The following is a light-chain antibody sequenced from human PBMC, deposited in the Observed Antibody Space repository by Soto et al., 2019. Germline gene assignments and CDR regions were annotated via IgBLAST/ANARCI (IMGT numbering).Light chain of an antibody. Sequence: EIVLTQSPATLSLSPGERATLSCRASQSVGSYLGWYQHKPGQAPRLLIYDASNRAPGIPARFSGSGSGTDFTLTISSLEPEDVEVYDCQQRSNWTRGTFGQGTKVEIK. CDR2: DAS. CDR1: QSVGSY. J-gene: IGKJ2*01. V-gene: IGKV3-11*01. CDR3: QQRSNWTRGT.